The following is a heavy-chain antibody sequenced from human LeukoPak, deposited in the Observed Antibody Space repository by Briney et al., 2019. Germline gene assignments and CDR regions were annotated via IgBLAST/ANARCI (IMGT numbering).Heavy chain of an antibody. CDR2: IYYSGST. CDR1: GGSISSSSYY. V-gene: IGHV4-39*01. D-gene: IGHD6-13*01. Sequence: PSETLSLTCTVSGGSISSSSYYWGWIRQPPGKGLEWIGSIYYSGSTYYNPSLKSRVTISVDTSKNQFSLKLSSVTAADTAVYYCARAYSSSWYKTQFSSWFDPWGQGTLVTVSS. J-gene: IGHJ5*02. CDR3: ARAYSSSWYKTQFSSWFDP.